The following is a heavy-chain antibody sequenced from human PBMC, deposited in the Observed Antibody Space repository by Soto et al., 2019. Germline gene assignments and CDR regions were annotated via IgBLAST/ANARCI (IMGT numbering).Heavy chain of an antibody. CDR3: AKDYRIGYCSGGSCYQTSYYYYYGMDV. V-gene: IGHV3-7*05. CDR1: VFTFSTYC. Sequence: PGGSLRLSCAASVFTFSTYCMSWVRHAPGKGPEFVANIKEDGGVKNYVDSVRGRFTISRDNAKNSVYLQMNSLRSEDTAVYYCAKDYRIGYCSGGSCYQTSYYYYYGMDVWGQGTTVSVSS. D-gene: IGHD2-15*01. J-gene: IGHJ6*02. CDR2: IKEDGGVK.